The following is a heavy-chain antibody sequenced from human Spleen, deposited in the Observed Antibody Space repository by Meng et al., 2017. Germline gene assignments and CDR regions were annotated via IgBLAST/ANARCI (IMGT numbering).Heavy chain of an antibody. V-gene: IGHV4-34*01. D-gene: IGHD4-11*01. CDR2: INHSGST. CDR3: AIGPTTMAHDFDY. CDR1: SVSVSGYY. J-gene: IGHJ4*02. Sequence: VQQRQWGAGLLNPSDTLSLPCAGYSVSVSGYYWIWIRQPEGKGVEWIGEINHSGSTNYTPSLESRATISADTSQNNLSLKLSSVTAADSAVYYCAIGPTTMAHDFDYWGQGNLVTVSS.